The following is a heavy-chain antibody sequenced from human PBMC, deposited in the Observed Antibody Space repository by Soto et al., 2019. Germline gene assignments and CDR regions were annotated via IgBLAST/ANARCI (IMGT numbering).Heavy chain of an antibody. CDR1: VYGVSSNSAA. V-gene: IGHV6-1*01. CDR3: AREERPGEGEAALKC. D-gene: IGHD2-15*01. J-gene: IGHJ4*02. CDR2: TYYRSKWYN. Sequence: SQTLSLTCAISVYGVSSNSAAWNWISQSPSRGLEWLGRTYYRSKWYNDYAVSVKSRITINPDTSKNQFSLQLNSVTPEDTAVYYCAREERPGEGEAALKCWGQGTRVIVSS.